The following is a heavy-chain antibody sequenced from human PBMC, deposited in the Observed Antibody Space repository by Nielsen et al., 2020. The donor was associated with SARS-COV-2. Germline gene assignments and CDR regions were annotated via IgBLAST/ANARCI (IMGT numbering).Heavy chain of an antibody. V-gene: IGHV3-33*01. D-gene: IGHD3-16*01. J-gene: IGHJ4*02. Sequence: GESLKISCAASGFTFSSYGTHWVRQAPGKGLEWVAVIWYDGSNKYYADSVKGRFTISRDNSKNTLYLQMNSLRAEDTAVYYCARDLRLGEPHFDYWGQGTLVTVSS. CDR2: IWYDGSNK. CDR3: ARDLRLGEPHFDY. CDR1: GFTFSSYG.